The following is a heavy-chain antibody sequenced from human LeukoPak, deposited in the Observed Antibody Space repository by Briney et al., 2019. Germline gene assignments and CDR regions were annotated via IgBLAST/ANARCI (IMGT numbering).Heavy chain of an antibody. CDR2: IIPIFGTA. Sequence: GASVKVSCKASGGTFSSYAISWVRQAPGQGLEWMGGIIPIFGTANYAQKFQGRVTITADESTSTAYMELSSLRSEDTAVYYCARAADQHYYDSSGYIHCDYWGQGTLVTVSS. D-gene: IGHD3-22*01. CDR3: ARAADQHYYDSSGYIHCDY. V-gene: IGHV1-69*13. J-gene: IGHJ4*02. CDR1: GGTFSSYA.